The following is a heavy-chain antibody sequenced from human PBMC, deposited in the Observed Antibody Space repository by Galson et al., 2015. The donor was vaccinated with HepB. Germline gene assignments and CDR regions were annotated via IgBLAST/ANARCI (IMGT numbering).Heavy chain of an antibody. CDR2: ISSSSSYI. CDR3: ASLSGRRGYSGYGPFDY. J-gene: IGHJ4*02. D-gene: IGHD5-12*01. CDR1: GFTFSSYS. Sequence: SLRLSCAASGFTFSSYSMNWVRQAPGKGLEWVSSISSSSSYIYYADSVKGRFTISRDNAKNSLYLQMNSLRAEDTAVYYCASLSGRRGYSGYGPFDYWGQGTLVTVSS. V-gene: IGHV3-21*01.